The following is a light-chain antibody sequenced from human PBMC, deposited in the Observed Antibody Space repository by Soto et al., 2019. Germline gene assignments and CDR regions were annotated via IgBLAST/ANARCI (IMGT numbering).Light chain of an antibody. Sequence: EMVMTQTPATLSVSPGERATLSCRASQSVSSNLAWYQQKPGQVPRLLIHGASTRATGISARFSGSGSGTEFTLTISRLQSEDFAVYYCQQYNDWPLTFGGGTKVEIK. CDR2: GAS. V-gene: IGKV3-15*01. CDR1: QSVSSN. J-gene: IGKJ4*01. CDR3: QQYNDWPLT.